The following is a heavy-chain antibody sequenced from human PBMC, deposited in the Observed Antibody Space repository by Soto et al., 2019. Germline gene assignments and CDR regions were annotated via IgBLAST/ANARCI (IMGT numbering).Heavy chain of an antibody. D-gene: IGHD3-3*01. Sequence: QVQLVESGGGVVQPGRSLRLSCAASGFTLSSYSMHWVRQAPGKGLDWVAAMSYDGSSKYFADSVKGRFTISRDNSKNTLYLQMNSLAAEDSAVYYCARGRSVSNHDAFEYWGQGTLVTVSS. V-gene: IGHV3-30-3*01. CDR2: MSYDGSSK. J-gene: IGHJ4*02. CDR1: GFTLSSYS. CDR3: ARGRSVSNHDAFEY.